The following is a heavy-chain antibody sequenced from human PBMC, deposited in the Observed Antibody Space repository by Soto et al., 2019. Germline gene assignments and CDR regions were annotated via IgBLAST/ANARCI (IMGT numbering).Heavy chain of an antibody. V-gene: IGHV1-69*13. D-gene: IGHD2-2*03. Sequence: SVKVSCKASGGTFSSYAISWLRQAPGQGLEWMGGIIPIFGTANYAQKFQGRVTITADESTSTAYMELSSLRSEDTAVYYCASLDIVVVPAANYYGMDVWGQGTTVTVSS. CDR2: IIPIFGTA. CDR1: GGTFSSYA. J-gene: IGHJ6*02. CDR3: ASLDIVVVPAANYYGMDV.